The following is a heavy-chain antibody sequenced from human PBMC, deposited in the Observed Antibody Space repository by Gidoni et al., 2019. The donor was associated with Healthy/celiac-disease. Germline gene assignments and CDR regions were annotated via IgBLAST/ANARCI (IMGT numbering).Heavy chain of an antibody. J-gene: IGHJ4*02. CDR2: IYWNDDK. Sequence: QITLKESGPTLVKPTQTLTLTCPFSGFSLSTSGVGVGWIRQPPGKALEWLALIYWNDDKRYSPSLKSRLTITKDTSKNQVVLTMTNMDPVDTATYYCAHSPPVRLWFGELLYVGYYFDYWGQGTLVTVSS. V-gene: IGHV2-5*01. D-gene: IGHD3-10*01. CDR3: AHSPPVRLWFGELLYVGYYFDY. CDR1: GFSLSTSGVG.